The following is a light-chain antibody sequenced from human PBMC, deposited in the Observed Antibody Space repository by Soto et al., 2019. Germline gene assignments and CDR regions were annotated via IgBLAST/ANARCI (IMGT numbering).Light chain of an antibody. V-gene: IGKV3-15*01. CDR1: QSVANN. CDR2: RAS. CDR3: QQHNNWPPWT. Sequence: EILMTQSPATLSVSPAERSTPYCRASQSVANNVAWYQQKPGQAPRLLIYRASTRATGIPARFSGSGYGRDFTLTISGLQAEDVALHHCQQHNNWPPWTFGQGTKVDIK. J-gene: IGKJ1*01.